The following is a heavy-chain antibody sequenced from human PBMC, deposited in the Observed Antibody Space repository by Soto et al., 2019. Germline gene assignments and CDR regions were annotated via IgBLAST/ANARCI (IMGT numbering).Heavy chain of an antibody. CDR2: ISYSGST. D-gene: IGHD3-9*01. V-gene: IGHV4-31*03. CDR1: GGLINSWCYY. CDR3: ARDVLTGFDY. J-gene: IGHJ4*02. Sequence: QVPLQESGPRPVKPSQTLSLTCTGSGGLINSWCYYLSLIRQPPGKGLEWIGYISYSGSTFYNPSLMSRVSISFDTSKNQFSLDLSSVAAADTAVYYCARDVLTGFDYWGQGTLVSVSS.